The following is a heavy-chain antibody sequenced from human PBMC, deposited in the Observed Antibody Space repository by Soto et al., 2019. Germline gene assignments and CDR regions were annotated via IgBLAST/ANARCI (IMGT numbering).Heavy chain of an antibody. V-gene: IGHV1-18*04. D-gene: IGHD6-13*01. CDR1: GSTFTSYA. CDR2: ISAYNGNT. CDR3: ARRELVQSNWFDP. J-gene: IGHJ5*02. Sequence: ASVKVSCKASGSTFTSYASSWVRLAPGQGLEWMGWISAYNGNTNYAQKLQGRVTMTTDTSTSTAYMELRSLRSDDTAVYYCARRELVQSNWFDPCGQGTLVTVSS.